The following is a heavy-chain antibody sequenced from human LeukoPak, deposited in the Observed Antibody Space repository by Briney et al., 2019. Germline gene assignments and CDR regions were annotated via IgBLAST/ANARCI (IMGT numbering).Heavy chain of an antibody. D-gene: IGHD3-9*01. CDR1: GFTFSSYS. Sequence: PGGSLRLSCAASGFTFSSYSMNWVRQAPGKGLEWVSSISSSSSYIYYADSVKGRFTISRDNAKNSLYLQMNSLRAEDTAVYYCAREKLRYFDWVDYYYMDAWGKGTTVTVSS. V-gene: IGHV3-21*01. CDR2: ISSSSSYI. CDR3: AREKLRYFDWVDYYYMDA. J-gene: IGHJ6*03.